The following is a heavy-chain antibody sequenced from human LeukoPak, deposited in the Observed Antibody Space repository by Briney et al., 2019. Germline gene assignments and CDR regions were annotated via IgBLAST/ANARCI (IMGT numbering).Heavy chain of an antibody. V-gene: IGHV1-18*01. CDR3: VRDLNSAARSFFDY. Sequence: ASVKVSCKASGYTFISFGFSLVRQAPGQGPEWMGWISGYTGNTNYAQRFQGRVTMTTDTSTSTAYMELRTLRSDDTAVYYCVRDLNSAARSFFDYWGPGTLVTVSS. J-gene: IGHJ4*02. CDR2: ISGYTGNT. D-gene: IGHD6-6*01. CDR1: GYTFISFG.